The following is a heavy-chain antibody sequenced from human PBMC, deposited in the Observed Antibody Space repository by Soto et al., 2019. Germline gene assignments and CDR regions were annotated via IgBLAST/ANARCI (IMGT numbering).Heavy chain of an antibody. V-gene: IGHV3-21*06. Sequence: PGGSLRLSCAASGFIFTRYSMNWVRQAPGKGLEWVSSISSTTNYIYYGDSMKGRFTISRDNGKNSLYLEMHSLRAEDTAVYYCARESEDLTSNFDYWGQGTLVTVSS. J-gene: IGHJ4*02. CDR3: ARESEDLTSNFDY. CDR1: GFIFTRYS. CDR2: ISSTTNYI.